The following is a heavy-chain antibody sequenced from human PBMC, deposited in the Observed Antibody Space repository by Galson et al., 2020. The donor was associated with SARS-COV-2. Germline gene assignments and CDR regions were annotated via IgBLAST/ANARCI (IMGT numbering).Heavy chain of an antibody. D-gene: IGHD3-22*01. J-gene: IGHJ3*02. CDR3: VHRRSYDSMAFDI. CDR2: FHCNDDT. Sequence: SGPTLVKPTQTLTLTCTFSGFSLSTTGVAVGWIRQPPGKALDWLALFHCNDDTRYRPSLKSMLTITKDTSKNQVVLTMTNVDPVDTATYYCVHRRSYDSMAFDIWGQGTMVTVTS. CDR1: GFSLSTTGVA. V-gene: IGHV2-5*01.